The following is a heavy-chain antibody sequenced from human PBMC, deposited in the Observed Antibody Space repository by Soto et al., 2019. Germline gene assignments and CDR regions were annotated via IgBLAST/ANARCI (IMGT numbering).Heavy chain of an antibody. V-gene: IGHV3-7*01. J-gene: IGHJ4*02. CDR3: ARDTGWYWSSTSCYIDY. CDR1: GFTFSSYW. Sequence: GGSLRLSCAASGFTFSSYWMSWVRQAPGKGLEWVANIKQDGSEKYYGDSVKGRFTISRDNAKNSLYLQMNSLRAEDTAVYYCARDTGWYWSSTSCYIDYWGQGTLVTVSS. CDR2: IKQDGSEK. D-gene: IGHD2-2*02.